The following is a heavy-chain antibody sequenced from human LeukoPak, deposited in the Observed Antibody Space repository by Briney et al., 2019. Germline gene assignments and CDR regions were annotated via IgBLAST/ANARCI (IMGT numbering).Heavy chain of an antibody. Sequence: ASVKVSCKASGYTFTSYGISWVRQAPGQGLEWMGWISAYNGNTDYAQKLQGRVTMTTDTSTSTAYMELRSLRSDDTAVYSCARDGQDIVVVPAAISGSVHNWFDPWGQGTLVTVSS. CDR3: ARDGQDIVVVPAAISGSVHNWFDP. CDR2: ISAYNGNT. V-gene: IGHV1-18*01. D-gene: IGHD2-2*02. CDR1: GYTFTSYG. J-gene: IGHJ5*02.